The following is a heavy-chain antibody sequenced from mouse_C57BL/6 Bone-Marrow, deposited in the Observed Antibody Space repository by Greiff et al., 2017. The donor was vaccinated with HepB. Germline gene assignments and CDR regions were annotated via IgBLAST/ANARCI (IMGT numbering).Heavy chain of an antibody. D-gene: IGHD3-2*01. CDR2: INPYNGGT. Sequence: EVKLMESGPVLVKPGASVKMSCKASGYTFTDYYMNWVKQSHGKSLEWIGVINPYNGGTSYNQKFKGKATLTVDKSSSTAYMERNSLTSEDSAVYYCARGQLGYYAMDYWGQGTSVTVSS. CDR1: GYTFTDYY. J-gene: IGHJ4*01. CDR3: ARGQLGYYAMDY. V-gene: IGHV1-19*01.